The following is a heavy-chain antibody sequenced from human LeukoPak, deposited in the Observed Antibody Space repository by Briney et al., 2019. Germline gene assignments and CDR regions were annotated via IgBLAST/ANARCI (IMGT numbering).Heavy chain of an antibody. D-gene: IGHD3-3*01. CDR3: ATKGFLGYRYYYYYIDV. CDR2: LDPEDGET. V-gene: IGHV1-24*01. J-gene: IGHJ6*03. Sequence: ASVKVSCKVSGYTLTELSMHWVRQAPGKGLEWMGGLDPEDGETIYAQKFQGRVTMTEDTSTDTAYMELSSLRSEDTAVYYCATKGFLGYRYYYYYIDVWGKGTTVTVSS. CDR1: GYTLTELS.